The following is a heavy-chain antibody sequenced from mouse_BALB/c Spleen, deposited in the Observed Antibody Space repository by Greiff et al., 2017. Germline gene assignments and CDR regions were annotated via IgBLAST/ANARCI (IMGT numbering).Heavy chain of an antibody. CDR1: GYSITSGYY. J-gene: IGHJ4*01. Sequence: EVQLQESGPGLVKPSQSLSLTCSVTGYSITSGYYWNWIRQFPGNKLEWMGYISYDGSNNYNPSLKNRISITRDTSKNQFFLKLNSVTTEDTATYYCARNWDDYAMDDWGQGTSVTVSA. D-gene: IGHD4-1*01. CDR2: ISYDGSN. CDR3: ARNWDDYAMDD. V-gene: IGHV3-6*02.